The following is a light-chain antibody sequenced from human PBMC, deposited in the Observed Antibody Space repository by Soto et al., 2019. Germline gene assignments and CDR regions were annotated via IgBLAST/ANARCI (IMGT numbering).Light chain of an antibody. CDR1: HSISSN. J-gene: IGKJ4*01. CDR2: GAS. Sequence: IVVTQSPATLSVSPGERSTLSCSASHSISSNLAWYQQQPGQAPRLLIYGASTRATGIPARFSGSGSGNEFTLTISSLQSEDFAIYYCQQYNNWTPLTFGGGTKVDIK. CDR3: QQYNNWTPLT. V-gene: IGKV3D-15*01.